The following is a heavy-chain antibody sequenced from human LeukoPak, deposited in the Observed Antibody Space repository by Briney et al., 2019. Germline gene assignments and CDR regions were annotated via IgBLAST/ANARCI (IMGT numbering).Heavy chain of an antibody. V-gene: IGHV3-23*01. J-gene: IGHJ6*02. CDR1: GFAFSSYA. D-gene: IGHD6-13*01. Sequence: PGGSLRLSCAASGFAFSSYAMTWVRQAPGSGLEWVSTITSSGGSTYYADSVKGRFTISKDNSKNTVYLQMSSLRVDDTAVYYCAKAASSSWPSYYYGMDVWGQGTTVTVSS. CDR3: AKAASSSWPSYYYGMDV. CDR2: ITSSGGST.